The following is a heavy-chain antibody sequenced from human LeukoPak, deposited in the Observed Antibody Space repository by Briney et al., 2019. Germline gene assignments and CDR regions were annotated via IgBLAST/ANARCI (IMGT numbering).Heavy chain of an antibody. Sequence: SETLSLTCSVSGDFSSSYYWNWLRQSAGKRLEWIGRIYSSGSANYNPSLQSRVTMSADTTRNRYSLKLTSVTAADTAVYYCASKHQWSDGFHIWGQGTMVIVSS. CDR2: IYSSGSA. J-gene: IGHJ3*02. CDR1: GDFSSSYY. V-gene: IGHV4-4*07. D-gene: IGHD2-8*01. CDR3: ASKHQWSDGFHI.